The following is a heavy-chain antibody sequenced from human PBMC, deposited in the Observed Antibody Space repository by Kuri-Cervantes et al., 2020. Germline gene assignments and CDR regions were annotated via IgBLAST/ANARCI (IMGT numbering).Heavy chain of an antibody. V-gene: IGHV3-7*01. D-gene: IGHD3-10*01. Sequence: LSLTCAASGFTFSSYWMSWVRQAPGKGLEWVANIKQDGSEKYYVDSVKGRFTISRDNAKNSLYLQMNSLRAEDTAVYYCARVADMVRGVITQNDAFDIWGQGTMVTDSS. CDR1: GFTFSSYW. CDR3: ARVADMVRGVITQNDAFDI. CDR2: IKQDGSEK. J-gene: IGHJ3*02.